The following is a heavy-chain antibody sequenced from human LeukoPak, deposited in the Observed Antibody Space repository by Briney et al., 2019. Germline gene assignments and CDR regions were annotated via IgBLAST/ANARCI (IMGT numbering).Heavy chain of an antibody. V-gene: IGHV3-48*03. CDR3: ARDLIAAAGIDH. Sequence: PGGSLRLSCATSGFTISTYEMTWVRQAPGKGLEWVSYVSRDGSTINYADSVKGRFTISRDNAKNSLYLQMNSMRAEDTAIYYCARDLIAAAGIDHWGQGTLVTVSS. CDR1: GFTISTYE. D-gene: IGHD6-13*01. J-gene: IGHJ4*02. CDR2: VSRDGSTI.